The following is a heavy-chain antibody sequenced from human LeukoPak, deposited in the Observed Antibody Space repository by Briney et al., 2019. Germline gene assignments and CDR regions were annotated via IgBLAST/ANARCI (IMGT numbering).Heavy chain of an antibody. J-gene: IGHJ4*02. CDR3: TRDSGRFRLDY. Sequence: GGSLRLSCAASGFTFSSSWMNWVRQAPGKGLEWVASINEDGSEKYYVDSVKGRFTVSRDNAKNSLYLQMNSLRVEDTAVYYCTRDSGRFRLDYWGQGILVTVSS. CDR2: INEDGSEK. D-gene: IGHD6-19*01. V-gene: IGHV3-7*01. CDR1: GFTFSSSW.